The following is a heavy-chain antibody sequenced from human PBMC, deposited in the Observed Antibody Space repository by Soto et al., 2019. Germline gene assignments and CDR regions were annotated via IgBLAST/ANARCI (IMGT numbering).Heavy chain of an antibody. CDR1: GGSVSSGSYY. Sequence: SETLSLTCTVSGGSVSSGSYYWSWIRQPPGKGLEWIGYIYYSGSTNYNPSLKSRVTISVDTSKNQFSLKLSSVTAADTAVYYCAREMVGFGELAYYYYGMDVWGQGTTVTVSS. J-gene: IGHJ6*02. CDR3: AREMVGFGELAYYYYGMDV. D-gene: IGHD3-10*01. CDR2: IYYSGST. V-gene: IGHV4-61*01.